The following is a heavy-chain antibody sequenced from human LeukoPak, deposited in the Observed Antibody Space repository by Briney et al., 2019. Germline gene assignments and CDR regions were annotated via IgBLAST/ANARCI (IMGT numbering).Heavy chain of an antibody. CDR2: INPNSSGT. D-gene: IGHD4-17*01. Sequence: ASVKVSCEASGYTFTGYYMHWVRQAPGQGLEWMGWINPNSSGTNYAQKFQGRVTMTRDTSISTAYMELSRLRSDDTAVYYCARAHRDYGFWFDPWGQGTLVTVSS. J-gene: IGHJ5*02. CDR3: ARAHRDYGFWFDP. CDR1: GYTFTGYY. V-gene: IGHV1-2*02.